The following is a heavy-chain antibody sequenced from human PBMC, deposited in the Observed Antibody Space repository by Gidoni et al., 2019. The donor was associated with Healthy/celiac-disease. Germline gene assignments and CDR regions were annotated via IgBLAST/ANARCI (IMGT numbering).Heavy chain of an antibody. CDR3: ARGGETRLRNSNTAGNWFDP. D-gene: IGHD4-17*01. Sequence: QVQLLQSGAEVKKPGASVKVSCKASGYTFPSYYMHWVRQSPGQGLEWIGILTPNGGRTSYAQKFQGRVTMTRDTSTSTVYMELSSLRSEDTAVYYCARGGETRLRNSNTAGNWFDPWGQGTLVTVSS. V-gene: IGHV1-46*01. CDR2: LTPNGGRT. J-gene: IGHJ5*02. CDR1: GYTFPSYY.